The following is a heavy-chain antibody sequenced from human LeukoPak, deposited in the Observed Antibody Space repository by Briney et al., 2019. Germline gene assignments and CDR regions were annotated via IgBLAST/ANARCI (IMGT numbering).Heavy chain of an antibody. J-gene: IGHJ4*02. Sequence: GRSLRLSCAASGFTLSNYAMHWVRQAPGKGLEWVSTLSDSGVNTHYADSVKGRFTISRDNSKSTLYLQMNSLRVEDTAVYYCAKDGGGNSLFDSWGQGTLVSVSS. CDR2: LSDSGVNT. CDR3: AKDGGGNSLFDS. D-gene: IGHD2/OR15-2a*01. CDR1: GFTLSNYA. V-gene: IGHV3-23*01.